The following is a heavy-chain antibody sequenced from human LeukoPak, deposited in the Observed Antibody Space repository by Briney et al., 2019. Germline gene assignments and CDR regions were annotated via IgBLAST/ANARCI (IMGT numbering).Heavy chain of an antibody. CDR3: ARGFSTAMHY. J-gene: IGHJ4*02. CDR1: GGTFSSYA. Sequence: ASVKVSCKASGGTFSSYAISWVRQAPGQGLEWMGGIIPIFGTANYAQKFQGRVTITADESTSTAYMELRSLRSDDTAVYYCARGFSTAMHYWGQGTLVTVSS. V-gene: IGHV1-69*01. CDR2: IIPIFGTA. D-gene: IGHD5-18*01.